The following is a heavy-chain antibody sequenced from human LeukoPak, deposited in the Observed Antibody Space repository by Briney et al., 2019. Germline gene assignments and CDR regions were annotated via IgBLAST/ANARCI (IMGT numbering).Heavy chain of an antibody. CDR1: GFTFSSYS. J-gene: IGHJ4*02. D-gene: IGHD6-19*01. Sequence: GGSLRLSCAASGFTFSSYSMNWVRQAPGKGLEWVAVISYDGSNKYYADSVKGRFTISRDNSKNTLYLQMNSLRAEDTAVYYCAKSLIAVAGNYWGQGTLVTVSS. V-gene: IGHV3-30*18. CDR3: AKSLIAVAGNY. CDR2: ISYDGSNK.